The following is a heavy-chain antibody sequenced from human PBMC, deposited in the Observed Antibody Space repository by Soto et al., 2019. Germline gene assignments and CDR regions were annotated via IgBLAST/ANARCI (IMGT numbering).Heavy chain of an antibody. Sequence: SGGSLRLSCTASGFTFSNYAMTWIRQAPGEGLEWVSVISGGGVSTYYADSVKGRFTISRDNSKNTLYLQMNSLRAEDTAVYYCARRVYCTSSTCSYYFDSWGQGALVTVSS. J-gene: IGHJ4*02. CDR2: ISGGGVST. D-gene: IGHD2-2*01. CDR3: ARRVYCTSSTCSYYFDS. V-gene: IGHV3-23*01. CDR1: GFTFSNYA.